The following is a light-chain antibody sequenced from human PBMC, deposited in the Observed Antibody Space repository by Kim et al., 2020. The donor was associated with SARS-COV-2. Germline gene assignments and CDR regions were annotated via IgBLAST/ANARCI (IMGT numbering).Light chain of an antibody. V-gene: IGKV3-20*01. CDR2: GAS. CDR1: QSVSSSY. CDR3: QQYGSSPIT. J-gene: IGKJ1*01. Sequence: IVLTQSPGTLSLSPGERATLSCRASQSVSSSYLAWYQQKPGQAPRLLIYGASSRATGIPDRFSGSGSETDFTLTISRLEPEDFAVYYCQQYGSSPITFGQGTKVDIK.